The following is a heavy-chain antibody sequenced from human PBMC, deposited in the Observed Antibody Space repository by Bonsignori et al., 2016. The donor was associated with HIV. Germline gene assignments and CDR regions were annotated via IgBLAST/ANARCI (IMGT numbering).Heavy chain of an antibody. CDR2: LRNRANGDTT. J-gene: IGHJ6*03. CDR1: GFSVSDHY. CDR3: ARAESDPVDWYMDS. V-gene: IGHV3-72*01. D-gene: IGHD3/OR15-3a*01. Sequence: EVQLVESGGGLVRPGGSLRLSCAVSGFSVSDHYMDWVRQAPGKGLEWVGRLRNRANGDTTEYAASVTGRFRVSRDNSKNSLYLQMDSLQIDDTAVYYCARAESDPVDWYMDSG.